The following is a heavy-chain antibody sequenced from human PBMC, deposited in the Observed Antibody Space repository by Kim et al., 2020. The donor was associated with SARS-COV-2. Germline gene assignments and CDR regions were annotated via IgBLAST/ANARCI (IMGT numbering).Heavy chain of an antibody. CDR2: ISVDNGNI. Sequence: ASVKVSCKASGYTFTSYDISWVRQAPGQGLEWMGWISVDNGNIKYAQRVQGRVTMTTDTSTSTAYMELRRLRSDDTAVYYCARVEGSGWMGYYYYGMDVWGQGATVTVSS. CDR1: GYTFTSYD. D-gene: IGHD6-25*01. J-gene: IGHJ6*02. V-gene: IGHV1-18*01. CDR3: ARVEGSGWMGYYYYGMDV.